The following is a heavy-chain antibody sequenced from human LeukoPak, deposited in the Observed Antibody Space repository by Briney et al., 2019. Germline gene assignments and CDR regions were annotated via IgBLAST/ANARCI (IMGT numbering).Heavy chain of an antibody. V-gene: IGHV4-59*08. CDR1: GGSISSYY. CDR2: IYCSGST. J-gene: IGHJ3*02. D-gene: IGHD6-19*01. Sequence: PSETLSLTCSVSGGSISSYYWSWIRQPPGKGLEWIGYIYCSGSTNYNPSLKSRVTMSVDTSKNQFSLKLTSVTAADTAVYYCARLRPVAGYDAFDIWGHGTMVTLST. CDR3: ARLRPVAGYDAFDI.